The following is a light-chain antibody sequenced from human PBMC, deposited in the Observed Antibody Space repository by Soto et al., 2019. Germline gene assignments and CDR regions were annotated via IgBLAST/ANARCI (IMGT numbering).Light chain of an antibody. CDR1: QSVSNNY. CDR2: GAS. Sequence: EILLTLSPGTLSLSPVERATLSCRASQSVSNNYVAWYQQKPGQAPRLVIYGASSRGTRIPDRFSASGSETDFTLSISRLVPEDLAVYYCQQYMSSPLTFGQGTKVEIK. J-gene: IGKJ1*01. CDR3: QQYMSSPLT. V-gene: IGKV3-20*01.